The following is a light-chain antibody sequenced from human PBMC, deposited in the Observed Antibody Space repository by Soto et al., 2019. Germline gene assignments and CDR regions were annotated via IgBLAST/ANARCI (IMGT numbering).Light chain of an antibody. CDR1: QSVSRSY. Sequence: EIVLTQSPGTLSLSPGERATLSCRASQSVSRSYLAWYQPKPGQAPRLLIYGASSRATGIPDRFSGSGSGTDFNLTISRLEPEDFAVYYCQQYGSTPPWTFGQGTKVEIK. CDR2: GAS. V-gene: IGKV3-20*01. CDR3: QQYGSTPPWT. J-gene: IGKJ1*01.